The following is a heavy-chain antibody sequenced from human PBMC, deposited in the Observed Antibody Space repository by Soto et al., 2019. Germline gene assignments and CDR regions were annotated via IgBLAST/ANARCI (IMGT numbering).Heavy chain of an antibody. J-gene: IGHJ3*02. CDR2: INAATGNS. Sequence: QVPVVQSGAEVKKPGASVKVSCKASGYSLTSYAMHWVRQAPGQRLEWMAWINAATGNSKYSQRFQDRVTITRDTSASTAYMELSSLRSEDTAVYYCARDFNWAFDIWGQGTMVTVSS. D-gene: IGHD1-20*01. CDR3: ARDFNWAFDI. V-gene: IGHV1-3*01. CDR1: GYSLTSYA.